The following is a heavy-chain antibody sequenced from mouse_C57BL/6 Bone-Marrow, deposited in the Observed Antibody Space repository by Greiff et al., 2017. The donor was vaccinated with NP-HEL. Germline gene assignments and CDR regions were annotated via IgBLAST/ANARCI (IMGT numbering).Heavy chain of an antibody. CDR3: AREGGNGYYPPYFDY. CDR1: GYSITSGYD. Sequence: EVQRVESGPGMVKPSQSLSLTCTVTGYSITSGYDWHWIRHFPGNKLEWMGYISYSGSTNYNPSLKSRISITHDTSKNHFFLKLNSVTTEDTATYYCAREGGNGYYPPYFDYWGQGTTLTVSS. V-gene: IGHV3-1*01. J-gene: IGHJ2*01. CDR2: ISYSGST. D-gene: IGHD2-3*01.